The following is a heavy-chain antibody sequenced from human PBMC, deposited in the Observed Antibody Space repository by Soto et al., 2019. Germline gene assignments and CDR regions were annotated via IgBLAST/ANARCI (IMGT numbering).Heavy chain of an antibody. CDR2: IWSDGNNR. CDR1: GFTFTNHG. Sequence: QMQLVESGGGVVQPGRSLRLSCAASGFTFTNHGMHWVRQAPGKGLEWVAVIWSDGNNRYYADSVKGRFTVSRDNSRNTLSLEMNSLRAEDTGVYYCAIDYHYDSSGCIDFWGQGTLVTVSS. V-gene: IGHV3-33*01. D-gene: IGHD3-22*01. CDR3: AIDYHYDSSGCIDF. J-gene: IGHJ4*02.